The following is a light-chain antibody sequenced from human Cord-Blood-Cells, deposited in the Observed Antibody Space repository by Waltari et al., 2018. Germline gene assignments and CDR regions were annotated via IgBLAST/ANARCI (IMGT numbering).Light chain of an antibody. Sequence: NLMLTQPDSVSGSSGKTVTNSCTRSNGGVVSNDVQRYQQRPGSSPTTVIYEANQRPSGVPDRFSGSIDSSSNSASLTISGLKTEDEADYYCQSYDSSTWVFGGVTKLTVL. J-gene: IGLJ3*02. CDR2: EAN. V-gene: IGLV6-57*01. CDR1: NGGVVSND. CDR3: QSYDSSTWV.